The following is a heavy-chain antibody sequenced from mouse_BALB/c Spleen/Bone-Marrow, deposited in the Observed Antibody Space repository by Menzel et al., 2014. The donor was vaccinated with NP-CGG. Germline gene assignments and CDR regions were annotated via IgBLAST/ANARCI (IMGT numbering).Heavy chain of an antibody. V-gene: IGHV10-1*02. Sequence: EVQVVESGGGLVQPVGSLKLSWVASGFTFNTYAMNWVRQAPGKGLEWVARIKTMTNDYGTFYADSVKGRFTISRDDSQNMIYLQMNNLKTEDTAMYYCVRATAYYFDYWGQGTTLTVSS. CDR1: GFTFNTYA. CDR2: IKTMTNDYGT. D-gene: IGHD1-2*01. CDR3: VRATAYYFDY. J-gene: IGHJ2*01.